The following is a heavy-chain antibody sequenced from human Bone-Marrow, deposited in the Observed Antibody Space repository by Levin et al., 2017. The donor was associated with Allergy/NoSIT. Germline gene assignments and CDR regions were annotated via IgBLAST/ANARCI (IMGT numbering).Heavy chain of an antibody. CDR3: ARDGPDTATGTP. CDR2: IYSNSDT. V-gene: IGHV3-66*01. CDR1: GFTVSRNY. J-gene: IGHJ4*02. D-gene: IGHD1-7*01. Sequence: GGSLRLSCAASGFTVSRNYMSWVRQAPGKGLEWVSLIYSNSDTLYADSVKGRFTISRDHSKKTLYLQMNSLRVDDTAVYYCARDGPDTATGTPWGQGTLVTVSS.